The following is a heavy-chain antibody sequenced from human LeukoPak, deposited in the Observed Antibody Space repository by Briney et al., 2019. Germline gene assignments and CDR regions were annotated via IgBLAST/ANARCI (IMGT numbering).Heavy chain of an antibody. V-gene: IGHV3-48*01. D-gene: IGHD2-15*01. CDR1: GFTFSSYS. CDR3: ARDGYCSGGSCYPDAFDI. CDR2: ISSSSSTI. J-gene: IGHJ3*02. Sequence: PGGSLRLSCAASGFTFSSYSMNWVRQAPGKGLEWVSSISSSSSTIYYADSVKGRFTISRDNAKNSLYLQMNSLRAEDTAVYYCARDGYCSGGSCYPDAFDIWGQGTMVTVSS.